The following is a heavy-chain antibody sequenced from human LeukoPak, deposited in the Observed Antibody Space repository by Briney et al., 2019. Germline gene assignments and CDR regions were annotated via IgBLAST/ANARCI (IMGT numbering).Heavy chain of an antibody. V-gene: IGHV5-51*01. CDR1: GYSFSTYW. CDR3: ARHKFGGQYSHYYGMDV. CDR2: IYPGDSDT. D-gene: IGHD3-16*01. Sequence: GGSLKISCKGSGYSFSTYWIDWVRQMPGKGLEWMGIIYPGDSDTRYSPSFRGQVTISADTSTTTAYLQWSSLKASDTAIYYCARHKFGGQYSHYYGMDVWGQGTTVTVSS. J-gene: IGHJ6*02.